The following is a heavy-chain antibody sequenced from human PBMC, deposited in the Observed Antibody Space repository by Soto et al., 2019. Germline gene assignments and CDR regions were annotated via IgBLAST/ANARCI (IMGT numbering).Heavy chain of an antibody. V-gene: IGHV3-53*01. D-gene: IGHD3-10*01. CDR2: IYSGGYT. J-gene: IGHJ4*02. CDR1: GFTVSNNY. Sequence: EVQLVESGGGLIQPGGSLRLSCAVSGFTVSNNYMSWVRQAPGKGLEGVSVIYSGGYTAYGDSVKGRFTISRDNSKNTLFLKRNTRGAEDPAVYYWGTPPGGGGYWGQGTLVTVSS. CDR3: GTPPGGGGY.